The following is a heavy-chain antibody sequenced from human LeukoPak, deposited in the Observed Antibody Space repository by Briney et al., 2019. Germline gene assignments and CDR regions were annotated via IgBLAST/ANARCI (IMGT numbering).Heavy chain of an antibody. CDR2: IDYSGSI. Sequence: PSETLSLTCTVSGYRLSSGYHGGWSRQTPGKGLEWLGSIDYSGSIYDNPSLRSRVTISLDTSKNQVYLKVNSVTAADTAVYYCVRSKIDDYSKYWGKGTLVIVSS. J-gene: IGHJ4*02. CDR1: GYRLSSGYH. CDR3: VRSKIDDYSKY. D-gene: IGHD4-11*01. V-gene: IGHV4-38-2*02.